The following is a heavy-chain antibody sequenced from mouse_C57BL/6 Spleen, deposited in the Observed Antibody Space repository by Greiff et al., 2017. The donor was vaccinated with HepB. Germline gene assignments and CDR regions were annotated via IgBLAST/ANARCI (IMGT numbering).Heavy chain of an antibody. J-gene: IGHJ2*01. CDR2: IYPRSGNT. CDR1: GYTFTSYG. D-gene: IGHD2-10*02. Sequence: QVQLKESGAELARPGASVKLSCKASGYTFTSYGISWVKQRTGQGLEWIGEIYPRSGNTYYNEKFKGKATLTADKSSSTAYMELRSLTSEDSAVYFCAREGYGNYNYFDYWGQGTTLTVSS. V-gene: IGHV1-81*01. CDR3: AREGYGNYNYFDY.